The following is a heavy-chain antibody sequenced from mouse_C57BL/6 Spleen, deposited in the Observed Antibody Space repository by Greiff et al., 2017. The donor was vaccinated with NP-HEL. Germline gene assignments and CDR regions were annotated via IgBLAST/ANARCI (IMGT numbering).Heavy chain of an antibody. V-gene: IGHV1-55*01. CDR1: GYTFTSYW. CDR3: ARTPADYDVGWFAY. D-gene: IGHD2-4*01. CDR2: IYPGSGST. Sequence: QVQLQQSGAELVKPGASVKMSCKASGYTFTSYWITWVKQRPGQGLEWIGDIYPGSGSTNYNEKFKSKATLTVDTSSSTAYMQLSSLTSEDSAVYYCARTPADYDVGWFAYWGQGTLVTVSA. J-gene: IGHJ3*01.